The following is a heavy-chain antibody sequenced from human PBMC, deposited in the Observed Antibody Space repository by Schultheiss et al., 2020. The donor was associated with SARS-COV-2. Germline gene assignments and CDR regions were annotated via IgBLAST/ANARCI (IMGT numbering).Heavy chain of an antibody. V-gene: IGHV4-61*05. D-gene: IGHD5-18*01. J-gene: IGHJ3*02. CDR3: ARDSIPHVDTAAFDI. CDR1: GGSISSSSYY. CDR2: IYYSGST. Sequence: SETLSLTCTVSGGSISSSSYYWGWIRQPPGKGLEWIGYIYYSGSTNDNPSLKSRITISVDKSKNQVSLKLSSVTAADTAVYYCARDSIPHVDTAAFDIWGQGTMVTVSS.